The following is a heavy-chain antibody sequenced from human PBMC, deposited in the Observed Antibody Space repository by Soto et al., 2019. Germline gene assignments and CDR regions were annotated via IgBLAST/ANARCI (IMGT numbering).Heavy chain of an antibody. CDR3: ARSQVSSTCLENYYYCYYGTDG. J-gene: IGHJ6*02. Sequence: QVQLVQSGAEVKKPGSSVKVSCKASGGTFSSYAISWVRQAPGQGLEWMGGIIPISDTTNYAQKFQGRFTITADESTSTACMELSSLRSEETGVYYRARSQVSSTCLENYYYCYYGTDGWGQGITVTASS. D-gene: IGHD2-2*01. CDR2: IIPISDTT. V-gene: IGHV1-69*01. CDR1: GGTFSSYA.